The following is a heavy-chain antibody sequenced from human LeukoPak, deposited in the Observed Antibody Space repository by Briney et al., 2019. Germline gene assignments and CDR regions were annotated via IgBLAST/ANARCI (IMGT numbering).Heavy chain of an antibody. D-gene: IGHD5-12*01. J-gene: IGHJ4*02. Sequence: SVKVSCKASGGTFSIYAISWVRQAPGQGLEWMGGIIPIFGTANYAQKFQGRVTITADESTSTAYMELSSLRSEDTAVYYCARQHEVATEVAFDYWGQGTLVTVSS. V-gene: IGHV1-69*13. CDR1: GGTFSIYA. CDR2: IIPIFGTA. CDR3: ARQHEVATEVAFDY.